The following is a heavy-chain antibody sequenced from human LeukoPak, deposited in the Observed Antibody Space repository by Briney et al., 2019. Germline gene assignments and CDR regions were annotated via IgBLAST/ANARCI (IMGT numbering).Heavy chain of an antibody. CDR1: GGTFSSYA. V-gene: IGHV1-69*01. J-gene: IGHJ4*02. D-gene: IGHD5-12*01. CDR3: ARRRRWLRSYYFDY. CDR2: IIPIFGTA. Sequence: GSSVKVSCKASGGTFSSYAISWVQQAPGQGLEWMGGIIPIFGTANYAQKFQGRVTITADESTSTAYMELSSLRSEDTAVYYCARRRRWLRSYYFDYWGQGTLVTVSS.